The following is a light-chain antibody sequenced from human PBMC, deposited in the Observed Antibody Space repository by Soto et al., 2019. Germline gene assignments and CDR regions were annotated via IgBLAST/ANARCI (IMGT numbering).Light chain of an antibody. V-gene: IGLV2-14*01. CDR3: SSYTGSNTWV. Sequence: QSALTQPASVSGSPGQSIAISCTGTASDIGGYNHVSWYQQHPGKAPKLIIFEVSDRPSGVVDRFSASKSGNTASLTISGLQAEDEADYYCSSYTGSNTWVFGGGTKLTVL. J-gene: IGLJ3*02. CDR1: ASDIGGYNH. CDR2: EVS.